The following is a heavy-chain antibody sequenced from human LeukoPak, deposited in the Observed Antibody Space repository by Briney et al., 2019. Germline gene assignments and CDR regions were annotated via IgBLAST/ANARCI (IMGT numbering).Heavy chain of an antibody. V-gene: IGHV3-21*01. J-gene: IGHJ5*02. CDR1: GFTFRSYS. D-gene: IGHD2-15*01. Sequence: GGSLRLSCAASGFTFRSYSMNWVRQAPGKGLEWVSSISSSSSYIYYADSVKGRFTISRDNAKNSLYLQMNSLRAEDTAVYYCARDRCGSCTNWFDPWGQGTLVTVSS. CDR3: ARDRCGSCTNWFDP. CDR2: ISSSSSYI.